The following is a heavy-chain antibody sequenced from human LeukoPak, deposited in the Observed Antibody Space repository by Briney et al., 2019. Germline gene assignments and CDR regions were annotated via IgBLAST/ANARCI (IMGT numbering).Heavy chain of an antibody. CDR2: IYFSGST. V-gene: IGHV4-39*01. Sequence: SETLSLTCTVSDGSVSTSTFYWGWIRQPPGKGLEWIGNIYFSGSTYYNPSLNSRVTISVDKSKNQLSPKLTSVTAADTAVYYCARRLLASYYSDSSGQIDYWGQGTLVTVSS. CDR3: ARRLLASYYSDSSGQIDY. CDR1: DGSVSTSTFY. D-gene: IGHD3-22*01. J-gene: IGHJ4*02.